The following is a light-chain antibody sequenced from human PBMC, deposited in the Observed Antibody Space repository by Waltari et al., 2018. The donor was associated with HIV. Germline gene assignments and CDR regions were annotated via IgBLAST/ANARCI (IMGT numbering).Light chain of an antibody. CDR1: SSNIGSNT. V-gene: IGLV1-44*01. CDR3: VAWDDSLNGHGV. J-gene: IGLJ1*01. Sequence: QSVLTQPPSASGTPGQRVTISCSGSSSNIGSNTVNWYQQLPGTAPKLLIYSNNQRPSGVPDRFSGSKSGTSASLAISGLQSEDEADYYCVAWDDSLNGHGVFGTGTKVTVL. CDR2: SNN.